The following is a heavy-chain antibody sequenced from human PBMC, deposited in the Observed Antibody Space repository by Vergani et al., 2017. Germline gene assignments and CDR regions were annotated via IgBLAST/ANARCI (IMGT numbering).Heavy chain of an antibody. V-gene: IGHV3-43D*03. CDR2: ISWDGGGT. CDR1: GFTFDDYA. CDR3: ARHTTYTDS. Sequence: EVQLVESGGVVVQPGEFLRLSCAASGFTFDDYAMHWVRQAPGKSLEWVSLISWDGGGTFYADSVKGRFTISRDNSKKSLYLQMNSLRTEDTALYYCARHTTYTDSWGQGTLVTVSS. J-gene: IGHJ4*02.